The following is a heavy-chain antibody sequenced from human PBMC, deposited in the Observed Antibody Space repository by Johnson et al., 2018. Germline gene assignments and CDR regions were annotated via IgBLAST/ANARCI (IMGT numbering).Heavy chain of an antibody. V-gene: IGHV3-33*01. CDR1: EFPFKSYS. CDR3: ARDKSGGELGYAHYYGMDV. J-gene: IGHJ6*02. CDR2: IWHDGSNH. D-gene: IGHD3-16*01. Sequence: VQLVETGGGVVQPGRSLRLSCAASEFPFKSYSMHWVRPAPGKGLECVAVIWHDGSNHSYGDSVKGRFIISRDNAKNMLYLQMNSLRVEDTAVYYCARDKSGGELGYAHYYGMDVWGQGTTVTVS.